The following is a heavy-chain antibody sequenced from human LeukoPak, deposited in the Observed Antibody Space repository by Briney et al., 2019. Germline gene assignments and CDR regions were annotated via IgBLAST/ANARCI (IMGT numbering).Heavy chain of an antibody. CDR1: GYSISSGYY. J-gene: IGHJ4*02. CDR3: ARDSLVRGVIIYYFDY. V-gene: IGHV4-38-2*02. D-gene: IGHD3-10*01. Sequence: SETLSLTCTVSGYSISSGYYWGWIRQPPGKGLEWIGSIYHSGSTYYNPSLKSRVTISVDTSKNQFSLKLSSVTAADTAVYYCARDSLVRGVIIYYFDYWGQGTLVTVSS. CDR2: IYHSGST.